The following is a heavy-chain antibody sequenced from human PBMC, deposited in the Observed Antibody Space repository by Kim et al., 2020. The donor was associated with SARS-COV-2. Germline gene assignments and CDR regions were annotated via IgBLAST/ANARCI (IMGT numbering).Heavy chain of an antibody. CDR2: ISYDGSNK. J-gene: IGHJ6*02. CDR3: AKDLGVLRFLEWFPDGMDV. V-gene: IGHV3-30*18. Sequence: GGSLRLSCAASGFTFSSYGMHWVRQAPGKGLEWVAVISYDGSNKYYADSVKGRFTISRDNSKNTLYLQMNSLRAEDTAVYYCAKDLGVLRFLEWFPDGMDVWGQGTTVTVSS. CDR1: GFTFSSYG. D-gene: IGHD3-3*01.